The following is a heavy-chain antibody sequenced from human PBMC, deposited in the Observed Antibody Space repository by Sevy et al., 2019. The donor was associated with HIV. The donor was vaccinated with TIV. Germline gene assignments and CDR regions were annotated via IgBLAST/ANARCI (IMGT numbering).Heavy chain of an antibody. V-gene: IGHV4-39*01. J-gene: IGHJ4*02. Sequence: SETLSLTCTVSGGSISSSSHYWGWIRQPPGKGLEWIGNIFYSGSTYKKPSLKSRVTISVDTSKNQFSLKLSSVTAADTAVYYCARHLTVALRYFDWSYWGQGTLVTVSS. CDR1: GGSISSSSHY. D-gene: IGHD3-9*01. CDR3: ARHLTVALRYFDWSY. CDR2: IFYSGST.